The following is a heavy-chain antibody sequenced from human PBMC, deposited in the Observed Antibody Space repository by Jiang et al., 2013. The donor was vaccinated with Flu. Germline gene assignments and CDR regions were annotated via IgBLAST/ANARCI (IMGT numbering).Heavy chain of an antibody. D-gene: IGHD6-19*01. Sequence: QTLSLTCAISGDSVSGHNVGWHWLRQSPSRGHEWLGRTYYRSQWFNDYPESVQSRITINPDTSKNQFSLQLNSVTPEDTAVYYCARAMTVSGTYDYWGQGTLVSVSS. J-gene: IGHJ4*02. V-gene: IGHV6-1*01. CDR1: GDSVSGHNVG. CDR2: TYYRSQWFN. CDR3: ARAMTVSGTYDY.